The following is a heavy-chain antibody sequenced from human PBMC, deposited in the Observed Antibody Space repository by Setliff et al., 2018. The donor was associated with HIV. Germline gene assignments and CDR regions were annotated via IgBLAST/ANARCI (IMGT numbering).Heavy chain of an antibody. J-gene: IGHJ5*02. CDR1: GDTFNNCA. D-gene: IGHD4-17*01. CDR2: SIPLFGTT. Sequence: ASVKVSCKASGDTFNNCAVTWVRQAPGQGLEWMGGSIPLFGTTNYAQAFTGRFVFSVDTSVTTAYLQISSLKAEDTAVYYCARALYGDYGGDINWFDPWGQGTLVTVSS. CDR3: ARALYGDYGGDINWFDP. V-gene: IGHV7-4-1*02.